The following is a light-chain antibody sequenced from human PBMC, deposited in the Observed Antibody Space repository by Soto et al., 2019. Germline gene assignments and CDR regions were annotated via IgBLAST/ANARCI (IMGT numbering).Light chain of an antibody. V-gene: IGKV1-5*01. CDR2: DAS. CDR1: QNINNW. Sequence: DIQMTQSPSTLSASVGDRVTITCRASQNINNWIAWYQQKPGKAPRLLIYDASTLESGVPSRFSGSGSGTGFTLTISSLQADDFATYYCQEYDGYSRTFGQGTKVDIK. CDR3: QEYDGYSRT. J-gene: IGKJ1*01.